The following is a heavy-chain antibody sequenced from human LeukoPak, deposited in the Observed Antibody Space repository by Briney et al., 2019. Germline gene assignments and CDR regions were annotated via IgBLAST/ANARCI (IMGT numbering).Heavy chain of an antibody. J-gene: IGHJ4*02. D-gene: IGHD6-25*01. CDR1: GFIFSSNT. CDR2: ISYDGKIK. CDR3: ARDPQRGAPDYFDS. V-gene: IGHV3-30*04. Sequence: GGSLRLSCAASGFIFSSNTMNWVRQAPGKGLEWVAVISYDGKIKVYADSVKGRFTISRDIAKNMLYLEMNSLRTEDTAVYYCARDPQRGAPDYFDSWGQGTLVTVSS.